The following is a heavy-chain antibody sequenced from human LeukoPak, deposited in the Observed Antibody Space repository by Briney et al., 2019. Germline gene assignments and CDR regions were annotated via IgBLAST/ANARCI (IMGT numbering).Heavy chain of an antibody. D-gene: IGHD3-10*01. CDR1: GFTFSSYS. CDR3: AKADVSVIYYHPSFDY. V-gene: IGHV3-21*04. J-gene: IGHJ4*02. CDR2: ISSSRADI. Sequence: GGSLRLSCAASGFTFSSYSMNWVRQAPGKGGEWGSFISSSRADINYADSVKGGVTISRDNSKKTLYMQMNRERAEDTAVYYCAKADVSVIYYHPSFDYWGQGTLVTVSS.